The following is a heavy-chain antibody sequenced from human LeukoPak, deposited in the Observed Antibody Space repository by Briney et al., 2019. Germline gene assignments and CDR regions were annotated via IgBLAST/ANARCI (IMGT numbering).Heavy chain of an antibody. CDR1: GYTFTSYD. Sequence: ASVKVSCKASGYTFTSYDINWVRQAPGQGLEWMGWINPNSGGTNYAQKFQGRVTMTRDTSISTAYMELSRLRSDDTAVYYCARARSGKQLVVSLNWFDPWGQGTLVTVSS. CDR3: ARARSGKQLVVSLNWFDP. CDR2: INPNSGGT. V-gene: IGHV1-2*02. D-gene: IGHD6-6*01. J-gene: IGHJ5*02.